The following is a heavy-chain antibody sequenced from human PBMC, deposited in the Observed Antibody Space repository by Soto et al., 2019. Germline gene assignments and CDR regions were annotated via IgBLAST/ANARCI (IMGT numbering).Heavy chain of an antibody. CDR3: AREKYTTGYYYFDY. CDR1: GFTFSTYA. D-gene: IGHD6-19*01. V-gene: IGHV3-30-3*01. J-gene: IGHJ4*02. CDR2: ISYDGGNK. Sequence: SLRLSCAASGFTFSTYAMHWVHQAPGKGLEWVAVISYDGGNKYYADSVKGRFTISRDNSKNTLYLQMNSLRAEDTAVFYCAREKYTTGYYYFDYWGQGTLVTVSS.